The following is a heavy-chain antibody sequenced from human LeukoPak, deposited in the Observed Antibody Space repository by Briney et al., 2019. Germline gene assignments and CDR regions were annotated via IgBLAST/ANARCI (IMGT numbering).Heavy chain of an antibody. D-gene: IGHD2-2*01. CDR2: IYTSGST. V-gene: IGHV4-4*07. CDR3: ARRYCSSTSCPIDY. J-gene: IGHJ4*02. Sequence: SETLSLTCTVSGGSISSYYWSWIRQPAGKGLEWIGRIYTSGSTNYNPSLKSRVTISGDTSRNQFSLKLSSVTAADTAVYYCARRYCSSTSCPIDYWGQGTLVTVSS. CDR1: GGSISSYY.